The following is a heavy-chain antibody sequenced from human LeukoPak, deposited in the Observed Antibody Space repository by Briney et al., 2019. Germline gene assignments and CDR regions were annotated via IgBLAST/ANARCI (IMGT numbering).Heavy chain of an antibody. J-gene: IGHJ4*02. D-gene: IGHD3-16*02. V-gene: IGHV3-11*06. CDR2: ISSRSSYT. CDR1: GFTFSDYY. Sequence: GGSLRLSCVVSGFTFSDYYMSWIRQAPGKGLEWVSYISSRSSYTNYADSVKGRCTISRDNAKNSLYLQMNSLRAEDTAVYYCARDHGPGRLEEVSDYWGQGTLVTVSS. CDR3: ARDHGPGRLEEVSDY.